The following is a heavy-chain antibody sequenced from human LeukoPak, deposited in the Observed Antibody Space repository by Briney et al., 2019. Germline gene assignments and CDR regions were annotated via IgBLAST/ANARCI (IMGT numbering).Heavy chain of an antibody. V-gene: IGHV3-21*04. CDR1: GFTFSTYN. D-gene: IGHD5-12*01. Sequence: GGSLRLSCAASGFTFSTYNMNWVRQAPGKGQEWVSSITSSSSYTFYADSVKGRFTISRDNAKNSLYLQMNSLRAEDTALYHCARAGGYSGYIEPYYYYYMDVWGKGTTVTISS. J-gene: IGHJ6*03. CDR2: ITSSSSYT. CDR3: ARAGGYSGYIEPYYYYYMDV.